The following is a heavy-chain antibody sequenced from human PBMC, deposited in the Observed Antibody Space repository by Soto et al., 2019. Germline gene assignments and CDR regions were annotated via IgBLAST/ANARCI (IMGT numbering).Heavy chain of an antibody. CDR2: INPSGGST. J-gene: IGHJ6*02. Sequence: ASVKVSCKASGYTFTSYYMHWVRQAPGQGLEWMGIINPSGGSTSYAQKFQGRVTMTRDTSTSTVYMELSSLRSEDTAVYYCARDLAHGYYDILTALWTGGMDVWGQGTTVTVSS. CDR1: GYTFTSYY. D-gene: IGHD3-9*01. V-gene: IGHV1-46*01. CDR3: ARDLAHGYYDILTALWTGGMDV.